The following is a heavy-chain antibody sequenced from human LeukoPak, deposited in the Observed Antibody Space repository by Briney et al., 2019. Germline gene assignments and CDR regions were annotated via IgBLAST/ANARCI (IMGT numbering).Heavy chain of an antibody. CDR1: GGSFSGYY. D-gene: IGHD3-3*01. J-gene: IGHJ6*02. Sequence: SETLSLTCAVYGGSFSGYYWSWIRQPPGKGLEWIGEINHSGSTNYNPSLKSRVTISVDTSKNQFSPKLSSVTAADTAVYYCARGRRTIFGVVTPYYYGMDVWGQGTTVTVSS. CDR3: ARGRRTIFGVVTPYYYGMDV. CDR2: INHSGST. V-gene: IGHV4-34*01.